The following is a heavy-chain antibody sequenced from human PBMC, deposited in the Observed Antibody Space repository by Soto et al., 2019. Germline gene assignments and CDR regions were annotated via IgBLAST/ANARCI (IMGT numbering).Heavy chain of an antibody. CDR2: IYYSGST. CDR1: WGSITSSSFH. D-gene: IGHD1-26*01. CDR3: ATQEVGGSYVYTFDP. V-gene: IGHV4-39*01. J-gene: IGHJ5*02. Sequence: SGTLSLPRTVSWGSITSSSFHRGWIRQPPGKGLEWIGSIYYSGSTYYNPSLKSRVTISVDTSKNQFSLKLSSVTAADTAVYYCATQEVGGSYVYTFDPWGQGTLVTVS.